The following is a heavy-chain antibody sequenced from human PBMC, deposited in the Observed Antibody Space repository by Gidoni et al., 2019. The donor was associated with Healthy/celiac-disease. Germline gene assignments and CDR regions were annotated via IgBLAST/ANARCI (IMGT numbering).Heavy chain of an antibody. CDR2: ISRNSGNI. D-gene: IGHD5-18*01. V-gene: IGHV3-9*01. J-gene: IGHJ3*02. CDR3: AKDRVDTATFDAFDI. CDR1: GYTFDDYA. Sequence: EVQLVESGRGVVQPGRSLRLSCAASGYTFDDYAMHWVRQAPGKGLEWVSGISRNSGNIGYADSVKGRFTISRDNAKNSLNLQMNSLRPEDTALYHCAKDRVDTATFDAFDIWGQGTMVTVSS.